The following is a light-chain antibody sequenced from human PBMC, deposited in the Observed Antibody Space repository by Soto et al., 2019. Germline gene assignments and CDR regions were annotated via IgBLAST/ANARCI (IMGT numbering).Light chain of an antibody. J-gene: IGKJ1*01. CDR3: QQYSSYWT. Sequence: ILMTQSPSSLSASVGDTVTITCRASQDVDKWLACYQQKPGKAPKRLSWKSSTLIGGVPSRFSAVGSGTQYSLTISGLQPEDVATYYCQQYSSYWTFGQGTMVEIK. V-gene: IGKV1-5*03. CDR1: QDVDKW. CDR2: KSS.